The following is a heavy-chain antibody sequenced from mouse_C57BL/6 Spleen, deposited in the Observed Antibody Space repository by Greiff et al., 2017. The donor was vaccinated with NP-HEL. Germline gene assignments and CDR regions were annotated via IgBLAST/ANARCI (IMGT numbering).Heavy chain of an antibody. J-gene: IGHJ1*03. CDR1: GYTFTSYW. CDR2: IDPSDSYT. V-gene: IGHV1-69*01. Sequence: QVQLKQPGAELVMPGASVKLSCKASGYTFTSYWMHWVKQRPGQGLEWIGEIDPSDSYTNYNQKFKGKSTLTVDKSSSTAYMQLSSLTSEDSAVYYCARSGDGYYSYFDVWGTGTTVTVSS. CDR3: ARSGDGYYSYFDV. D-gene: IGHD2-3*01.